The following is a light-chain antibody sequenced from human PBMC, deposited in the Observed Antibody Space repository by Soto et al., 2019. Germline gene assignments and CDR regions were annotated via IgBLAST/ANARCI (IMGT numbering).Light chain of an antibody. CDR3: GSSAPASTYV. CDR2: KGT. CDR1: SDDVGAYNS. Sequence: QSALAQPASVSGSPGQSITISCTGTSDDVGAYNSVSWYQQLPHKAPQVILYKGTQRPSGVSSRFSGSTSGNAASLTISGLQADDEADYFCGSSAPASTYVFGTGTKLTVL. J-gene: IGLJ1*01. V-gene: IGLV2-23*01.